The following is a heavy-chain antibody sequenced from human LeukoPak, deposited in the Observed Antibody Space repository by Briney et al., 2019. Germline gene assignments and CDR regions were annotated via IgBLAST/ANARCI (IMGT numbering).Heavy chain of an antibody. D-gene: IGHD6-19*01. Sequence: GESRKISYKGSGYSFTSYWIGWVRQMPGKGLEWMGIIYPGESDTRYSPSFQGQVTISADKSISTAYLQWSSLKASDSAMYYCARSIAVAVDFDYWGQRTLVTVSS. CDR2: IYPGESDT. J-gene: IGHJ4*02. CDR3: ARSIAVAVDFDY. V-gene: IGHV5-51*01. CDR1: GYSFTSYW.